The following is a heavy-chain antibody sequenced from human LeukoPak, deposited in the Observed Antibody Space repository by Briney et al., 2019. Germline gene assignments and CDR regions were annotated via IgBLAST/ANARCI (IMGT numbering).Heavy chain of an antibody. Sequence: PSQTRSLTCAVDGGSFSGYYWSWIRQPPGKGLEWIGEINHSGSTYYNPSLKSRVTISVDTSKNQFSLKLSSVTAADTAVYYCAREIKLAAAGIEGDWFDPWGQGTLVTVSS. V-gene: IGHV4-34*01. D-gene: IGHD6-13*01. CDR3: AREIKLAAAGIEGDWFDP. CDR1: GGSFSGYY. J-gene: IGHJ5*02. CDR2: INHSGST.